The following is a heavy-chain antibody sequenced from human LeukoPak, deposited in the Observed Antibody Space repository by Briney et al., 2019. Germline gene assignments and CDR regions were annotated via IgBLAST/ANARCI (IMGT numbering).Heavy chain of an antibody. CDR2: ISGSGGST. D-gene: IGHD3-22*01. CDR3: AKDLGSDSPNWFDP. J-gene: IGHJ5*02. CDR1: GFTVSSNY. Sequence: PGGSLRLSCAASGFTVSSNYMSWVRQAPGKGLEWVSAISGSGGSTYYADSVKGRFTISRDNSKSTLYLQMNSLRAEDTAVYYCAKDLGSDSPNWFDPWGQGTLVTVSS. V-gene: IGHV3-23*01.